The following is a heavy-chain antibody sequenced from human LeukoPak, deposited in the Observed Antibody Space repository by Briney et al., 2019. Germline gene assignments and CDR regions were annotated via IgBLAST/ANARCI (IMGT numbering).Heavy chain of an antibody. D-gene: IGHD4-17*01. CDR1: GFTFSSYW. CDR2: INSDGSST. Sequence: PRGSLRLPCAASGFTFSSYWMHWVRQAPGRGLVWVSRINSDGSSTSYADSVKGRFTISRDNAKNTLYLQMNSLRAEDTAVYYCVTTAFDLWGRGTLVTVSS. V-gene: IGHV3-74*01. J-gene: IGHJ2*01. CDR3: VTTAFDL.